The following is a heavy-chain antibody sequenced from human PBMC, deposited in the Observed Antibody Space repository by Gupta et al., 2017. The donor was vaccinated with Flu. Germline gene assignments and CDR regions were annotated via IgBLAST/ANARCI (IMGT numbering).Heavy chain of an antibody. J-gene: IGHJ4*02. CDR3: ARDLNSSSWDFGYSISFVFDY. Sequence: EWMGWINPNSGGTNYAQKFQGRVTMTRDTSISTAYMELSRLRSDDTAVYYCARDLNSSSWDFGYSISFVFDYWGQGTLVTVSS. CDR2: INPNSGGT. V-gene: IGHV1-2*02. D-gene: IGHD6-13*01.